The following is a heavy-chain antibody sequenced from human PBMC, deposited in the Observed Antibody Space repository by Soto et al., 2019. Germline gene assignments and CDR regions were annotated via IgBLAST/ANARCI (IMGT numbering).Heavy chain of an antibody. J-gene: IGHJ4*02. CDR1: GGSFSDYY. V-gene: IGHV4-34*01. CDR2: VTHRGST. D-gene: IGHD2-15*01. Sequence: PSETLSLTCAVYGGSFSDYYWTWIRQPPGKGLEWIGEVTHRGSTNYNPSLKSRVTISADTSTNQFSLKLKSVTAADPAVHVRVRGISVKFVVQRDAPDEYYFYSWGRGTLVTVSS. CDR3: VRGISVKFVVQRDAPDEYYFYS.